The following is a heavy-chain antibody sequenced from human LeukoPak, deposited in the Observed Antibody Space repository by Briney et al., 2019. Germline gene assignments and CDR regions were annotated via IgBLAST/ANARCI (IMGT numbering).Heavy chain of an antibody. D-gene: IGHD2-15*01. CDR2: IKQDGSEK. CDR1: GFTFSSYW. CDR3: ARDPLIVVTTHYFDY. J-gene: IGHJ4*02. Sequence: PGGSLRLSCAASGFTFSSYWMSWVRQAPGKGLEWVANIKQDGSEKYYVDSAKGRFTISRDNAKNSLYLQMNSLRAEDTAVYYCARDPLIVVTTHYFDYWGQGTLVTVSS. V-gene: IGHV3-7*01.